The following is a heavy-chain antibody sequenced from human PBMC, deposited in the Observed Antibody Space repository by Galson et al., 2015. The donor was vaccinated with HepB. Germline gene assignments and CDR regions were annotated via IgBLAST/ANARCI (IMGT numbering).Heavy chain of an antibody. CDR2: ISAYNGNT. D-gene: IGHD3-22*01. V-gene: IGHV1-18*01. J-gene: IGHJ4*02. CDR3: ARASGGYDSSGYYYAERFDY. CDR1: GYTFTSYG. Sequence: SVKVSCKASGYTFTSYGISWVRQAPGQGLEWMGWISAYNGNTNYAQKLQGRVTMTTDTSTSTAYMELRSLRSDDTAVYYCARASGGYDSSGYYYAERFDYWGQGTLVTVSS.